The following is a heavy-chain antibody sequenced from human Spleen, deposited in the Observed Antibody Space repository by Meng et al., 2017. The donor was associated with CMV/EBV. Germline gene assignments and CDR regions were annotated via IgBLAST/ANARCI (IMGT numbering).Heavy chain of an antibody. CDR1: GGSSSNNNYY. D-gene: IGHD5-24*01. V-gene: IGHV4-39*07. Sequence: CTVSGGSSSNNNYYWGWIRQTPGKGLGWIANINYGGTTFYHPSLKSRVTISVDTSRNQFSLKLSSVTATDTAVYYCARVLEMGWFDPWGQGTLVTVSS. CDR3: ARVLEMGWFDP. CDR2: INYGGTT. J-gene: IGHJ5*02.